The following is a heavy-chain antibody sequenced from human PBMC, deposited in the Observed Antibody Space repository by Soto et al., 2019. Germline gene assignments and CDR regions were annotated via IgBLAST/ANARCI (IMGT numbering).Heavy chain of an antibody. CDR1: GYSVTNYW. Sequence: ASLKISDKGSGYSVTNYWIGWVRQFPGKSQEWMGIVFPGDSETRYSPSFQGQVTISVDKSISTAYLQWSGLKASDTAMYYCSRHYDPGSFLFYFDYLREGIQVTVS. CDR2: VFPGDSET. CDR3: SRHYDPGSFLFYFDY. D-gene: IGHD3-3*01. V-gene: IGHV5-51*01. J-gene: IGHJ4*02.